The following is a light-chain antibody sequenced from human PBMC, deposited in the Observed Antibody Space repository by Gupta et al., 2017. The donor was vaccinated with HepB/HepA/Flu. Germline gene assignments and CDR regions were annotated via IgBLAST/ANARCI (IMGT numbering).Light chain of an antibody. CDR1: QSISSH. V-gene: IGKV1-39*01. J-gene: IGKJ5*01. Sequence: DIQMTQSPSSLSASVGDRVTITCRASQSISSHLNWYQQLPGQAPKLLIYDVFSLQSGVPSRFSGSGSGTDFTLTISSLQRDDFATYSCQQSYSTPITFGRGTRLEIK. CDR2: DVF. CDR3: QQSYSTPIT.